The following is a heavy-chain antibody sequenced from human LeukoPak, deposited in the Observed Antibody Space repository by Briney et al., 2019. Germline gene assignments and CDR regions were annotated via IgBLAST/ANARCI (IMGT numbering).Heavy chain of an antibody. Sequence: GGSLRLSCAASGFTFSSYWMSWVRQAPGKGLEWVANIKQDGSEKYYVDSVKGRFTISRDSAKNSLYLQMNSLRAEDTAVYYCARDRAAAYYYDSSGYYSSHYYYYMDVWGKGTTVTVSS. CDR2: IKQDGSEK. J-gene: IGHJ6*03. D-gene: IGHD3-22*01. CDR1: GFTFSSYW. V-gene: IGHV3-7*01. CDR3: ARDRAAAYYYDSSGYYSSHYYYYMDV.